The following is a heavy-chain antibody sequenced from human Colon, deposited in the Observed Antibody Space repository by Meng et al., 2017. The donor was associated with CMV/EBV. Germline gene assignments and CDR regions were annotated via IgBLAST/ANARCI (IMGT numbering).Heavy chain of an antibody. CDR1: GYTFTGYH. J-gene: IGHJ5*01. CDR3: ARVKCGTTSCSEGQGLDS. CDR2: INPRSGVG. V-gene: IGHV1-2*02. Sequence: ASVKVSCKASGYTFTGYHIHWVRQAPGKGLEWMGDINPRSGVGGPAQTFQGRVTMTRDTSTTTAYLELKRLTSDDTATYYCARVKCGTTSCSEGQGLDSWGQGTRVTVSS. D-gene: IGHD1-7*01.